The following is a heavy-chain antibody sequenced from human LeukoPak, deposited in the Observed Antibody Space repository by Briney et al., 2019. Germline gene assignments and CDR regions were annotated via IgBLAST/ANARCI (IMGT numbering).Heavy chain of an antibody. Sequence: TGGSLRLSCAASGFTYSSYWMHWVRQGPGKRLVWVSRINSDGSSTSYADSVKGRFTISRDNVKNTLYLQMNSLRAEDTAVYYCTTVSEGGDFDYWGQGTLVTVSS. D-gene: IGHD3-16*01. CDR2: INSDGSST. J-gene: IGHJ4*02. CDR1: GFTYSSYW. V-gene: IGHV3-74*01. CDR3: TTVSEGGDFDY.